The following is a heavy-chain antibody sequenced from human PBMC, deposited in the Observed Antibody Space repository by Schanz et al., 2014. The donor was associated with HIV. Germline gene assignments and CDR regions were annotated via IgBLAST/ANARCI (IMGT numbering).Heavy chain of an antibody. D-gene: IGHD3-22*01. Sequence: MQLVESGGGLVKPGGSLRLSCAASGFMFSDHYMDWVRQAPGKGLEWVGRIGNEPNGYTAEYAASVKDRFTISRDDSRNSLYLQMSSLKTADTAVYYCARSYYFDKGYYFDYWGQGNLVTVSS. CDR3: ARSYYFDKGYYFDY. J-gene: IGHJ4*02. CDR2: IGNEPNGYTA. CDR1: GFMFSDHY. V-gene: IGHV3-72*01.